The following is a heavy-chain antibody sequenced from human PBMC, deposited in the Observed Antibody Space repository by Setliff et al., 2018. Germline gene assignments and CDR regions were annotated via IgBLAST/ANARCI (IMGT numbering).Heavy chain of an antibody. CDR1: GFTYNNCW. V-gene: IGHV3-7*01. CDR2: INPDGSEK. D-gene: IGHD3-16*01. J-gene: IGHJ4*02. Sequence: PGGSLRLSCGASGFTYNNCWVSWVRKATGKGLEWLASINPDGSEKYYVDSVKGRFTISRDKAKNSLYLQMNSLRAEDTAVYYCVRGGLGAFRQSNLFDFWGQGTLVTVSS. CDR3: VRGGLGAFRQSNLFDF.